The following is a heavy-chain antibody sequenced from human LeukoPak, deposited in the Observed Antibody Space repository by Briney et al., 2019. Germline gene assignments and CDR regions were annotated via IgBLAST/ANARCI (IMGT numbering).Heavy chain of an antibody. CDR2: INYSGDFT. CDR1: GFTFNNYA. CDR3: AKALPIRGASYSWYFDL. Sequence: SGASLRLACAASGFTFNNYAMSWVRQGPGKGLEWVSVINYSGDFTKYRDSVKDRFTVSRDNSQYTLYLQINSLRADDTAVYYCAKALPIRGASYSWYFDLWGRGTLVTVSS. J-gene: IGHJ2*01. V-gene: IGHV3-23*01. D-gene: IGHD3-10*01.